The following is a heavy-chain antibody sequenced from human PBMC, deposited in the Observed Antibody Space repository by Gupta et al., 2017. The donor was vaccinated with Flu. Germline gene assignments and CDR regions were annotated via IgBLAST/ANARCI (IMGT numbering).Heavy chain of an antibody. CDR3: ARQVYGVGATPDRGTYYFDY. V-gene: IGHV5-51*01. D-gene: IGHD1-26*01. J-gene: IGHJ4*02. Sequence: VRQRPGKGLEWRGIIYPGDSDTRYSPSFQGQVTISADKSISTAYLQWSSLKDSDTAMYYCARQVYGVGATPDRGTYYFDYWGQGTLVNVAS. CDR2: IYPGDSDT.